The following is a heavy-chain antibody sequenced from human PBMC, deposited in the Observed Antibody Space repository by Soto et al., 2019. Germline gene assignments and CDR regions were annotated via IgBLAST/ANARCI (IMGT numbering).Heavy chain of an antibody. Sequence: TSETLSLTCTVSGASISCFYWSWIRKSAGKGLEWIGRIYATGTTDYNPSLKSRVMMSVDTSKKQFSLKLRSVTAADTAVYYCVRDGTKTLRDWLDPWGQGISVTVSS. CDR3: VRDGTKTLRDWLDP. D-gene: IGHD1-26*01. CDR2: IYATGTT. CDR1: GASISCFY. V-gene: IGHV4-4*07. J-gene: IGHJ5*02.